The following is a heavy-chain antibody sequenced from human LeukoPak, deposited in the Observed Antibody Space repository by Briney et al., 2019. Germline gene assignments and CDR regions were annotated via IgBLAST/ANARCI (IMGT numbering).Heavy chain of an antibody. V-gene: IGHV4-31*03. CDR2: IYYSGST. CDR1: GGSISSGGYY. D-gene: IGHD3-10*01. J-gene: IGHJ4*02. CDR3: AKDHSTYYYGSGSLTG. Sequence: SETLSLTCTVSGGSISSGGYYWSWIRQHPGKGLEWIGYIYYSGSTYYNPSLKSRVTISVDTSKNQFSLKLSSVTAADTAVYYCAKDHSTYYYGSGSLTGWGQGTLVTVSS.